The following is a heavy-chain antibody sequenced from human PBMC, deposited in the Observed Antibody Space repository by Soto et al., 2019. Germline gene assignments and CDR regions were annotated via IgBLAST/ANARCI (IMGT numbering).Heavy chain of an antibody. CDR2: IYSGGST. V-gene: IGHV3-66*01. CDR1: GFTVSSNY. J-gene: IGHJ4*02. Sequence: EVQLVESGGGLVQPGGSLRLSCAASGFTVSSNYMSWVRQAPGKGLEWVSVIYSGGSTYYADSVKGRFTISRDNSKNTLYLQMNSLRAEDTAVYYCARDSETYYYDSSGYLRLGYWGQGTLVTVSS. D-gene: IGHD3-22*01. CDR3: ARDSETYYYDSSGYLRLGY.